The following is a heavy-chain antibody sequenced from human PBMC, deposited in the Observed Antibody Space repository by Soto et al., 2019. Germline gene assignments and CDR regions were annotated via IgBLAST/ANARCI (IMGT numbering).Heavy chain of an antibody. Sequence: GASVKVSCKASGYTFTGYYMHWVRQAPGQGLEWMGWINPNSGGTNYAQKFQGWVTMTRDTSISTAYMELSRLRSDDTAVYYCARGIVAIPNWFDPWGQGTLLSVSS. D-gene: IGHD3-22*01. V-gene: IGHV1-2*04. CDR3: ARGIVAIPNWFDP. J-gene: IGHJ5*02. CDR2: INPNSGGT. CDR1: GYTFTGYY.